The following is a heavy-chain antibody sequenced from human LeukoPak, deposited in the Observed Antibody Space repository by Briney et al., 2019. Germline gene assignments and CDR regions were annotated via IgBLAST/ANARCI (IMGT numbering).Heavy chain of an antibody. CDR2: IYYSGST. V-gene: IGHV4-59*01. J-gene: IGHJ4*02. CDR1: GGSISSYY. Sequence: SSETLSLTCTVSGGSISSYYWSWIRQPPGKGLEWIGYIYYSGSTNYNPSLKSRVTISVDTSKNQFSLKLSSVTAADTAVYYCARGREQLVSFDYWGQGTLVTVSS. D-gene: IGHD6-6*01. CDR3: ARGREQLVSFDY.